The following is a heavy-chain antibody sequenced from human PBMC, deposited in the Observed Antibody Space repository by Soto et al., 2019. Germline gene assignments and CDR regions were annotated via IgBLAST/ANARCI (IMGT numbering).Heavy chain of an antibody. J-gene: IGHJ4*02. V-gene: IGHV4-59*01. CDR3: ARRKYYFDY. CDR2: IYYSGST. CDR1: GGSISSYY. Sequence: SETLSLTCTVSGGSISSYYWSWIRQPPGKGLEWIGYIYYSGSTNYNPSLKSRVTISVDTSKNQFSLKLSSVTAADTAVYYCARRKYYFDYWGQGTLVTVSS.